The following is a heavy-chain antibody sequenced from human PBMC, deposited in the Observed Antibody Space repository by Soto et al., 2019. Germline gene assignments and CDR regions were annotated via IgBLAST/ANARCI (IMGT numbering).Heavy chain of an antibody. D-gene: IGHD4-4*01. V-gene: IGHV4-4*08. CDR1: GLYITSLY. J-gene: IGHJ5*02. CDR2: IHHSGST. CDR3: ARCPSHYDPNWFDA. Sequence: SETMSLTCIFSGLYITSLYFSLFRQTPGKGLEWIGYIHHSGSTSYNPSLKSRVTLSVDMSTNQFSLKLTSVSATDTAVYYCARCPSHYDPNWFDAWGQGTLVTGSS.